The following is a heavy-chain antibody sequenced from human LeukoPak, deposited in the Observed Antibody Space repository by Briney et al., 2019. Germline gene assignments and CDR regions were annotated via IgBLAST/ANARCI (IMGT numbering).Heavy chain of an antibody. V-gene: IGHV4-59*01. CDR3: ARDRNYSSGWKGDAFDI. D-gene: IGHD6-19*01. CDR2: IYHSGST. CDR1: GGSISSYY. Sequence: SSETLSLTCTVPGGSISSYYWSWIRQPPGKGLEWIGYIYHSGSTNYNPSLNSRVTISVDTSKNQFSLKLSSVTAADTAVYYCARDRNYSSGWKGDAFDIWGQGTMVTVSS. J-gene: IGHJ3*02.